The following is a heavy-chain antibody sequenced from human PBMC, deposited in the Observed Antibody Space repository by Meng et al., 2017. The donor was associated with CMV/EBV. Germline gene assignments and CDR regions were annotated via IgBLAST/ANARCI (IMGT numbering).Heavy chain of an antibody. J-gene: IGHJ4*02. CDR2: IYSGGST. CDR3: AREGDGYDKAPY. CDR1: GLTVSSNY. Sequence: VQVVGSGGSLVQPGGSLRLSCAASGLTVSSNYMSWVRQAPGKGLEWVSVIYSGGSTYYADSVKGRFTISRDNSKNTLYLQMNSLRAEDTAVYYCAREGDGYDKAPYWGQGTLVTVPS. V-gene: IGHV3-66*01. D-gene: IGHD5-24*01.